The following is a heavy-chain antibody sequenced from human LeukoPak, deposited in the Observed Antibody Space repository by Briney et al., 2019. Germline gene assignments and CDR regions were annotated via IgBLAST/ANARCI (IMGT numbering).Heavy chain of an antibody. D-gene: IGHD2-15*01. CDR3: ARVGGCSGGSCYATQGDAFDI. CDR1: GVTFSTYT. V-gene: IGHV3-21*01. J-gene: IGHJ3*02. CDR2: TGSRGSSI. Sequence: PGRSLRLSCAASGVTFSTYTMNWVRQAPGKGLEWVSCTGSRGSSIYYADSVKGRFTISRDNAKNSLYLQMNSLRAEDTAVYYCARVGGCSGGSCYATQGDAFDIWGQGTMVTVSS.